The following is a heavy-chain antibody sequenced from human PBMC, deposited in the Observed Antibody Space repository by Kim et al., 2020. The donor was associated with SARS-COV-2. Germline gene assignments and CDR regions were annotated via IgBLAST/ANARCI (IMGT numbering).Heavy chain of an antibody. D-gene: IGHD5-18*01. CDR2: ISGSGGST. Sequence: GGSLRLSCAASGFTFSSYAMSWVRQAPGKGLEWVSAISGSGGSTYYADSVKGRFTISRDNSKNTLYLQMNSLRAEDTAVYYCAKDRGFGYSYGHVDYWGQGTLVTVSS. CDR1: GFTFSSYA. CDR3: AKDRGFGYSYGHVDY. V-gene: IGHV3-23*01. J-gene: IGHJ4*02.